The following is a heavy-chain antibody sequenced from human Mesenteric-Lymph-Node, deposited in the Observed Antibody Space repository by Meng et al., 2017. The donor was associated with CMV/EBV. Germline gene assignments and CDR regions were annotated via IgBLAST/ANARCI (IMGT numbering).Heavy chain of an antibody. D-gene: IGHD3-3*01. CDR2: ISSSSSYI. Sequence: GESLKISCAASGFTFSSYAMAWVRQAPGKGLEWVSSISSSSSYIYYADSVKGRFTISRDNAKNSLYLQMNSLRAEDTAVYYCAREKGYYDFWSGHDGIYYYYGMDVWGQGTTVTVSS. CDR1: GFTFSSYA. V-gene: IGHV3-21*01. J-gene: IGHJ6*02. CDR3: AREKGYYDFWSGHDGIYYYYGMDV.